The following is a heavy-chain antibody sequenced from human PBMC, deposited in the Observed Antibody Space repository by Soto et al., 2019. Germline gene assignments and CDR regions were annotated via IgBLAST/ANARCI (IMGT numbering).Heavy chain of an antibody. V-gene: IGHV1-18*01. Sequence: ASVKVSCKASGYTFTSYGISWVRQAPGQGLEWMGWISAYNGNTNYAQKLQGRVTMTTDTSTSTAYMELRSLRSDDTAVYYCARAYDFWSGLDYYYGMDVWGQGPTVTVSS. J-gene: IGHJ6*02. CDR2: ISAYNGNT. CDR1: GYTFTSYG. D-gene: IGHD3-3*01. CDR3: ARAYDFWSGLDYYYGMDV.